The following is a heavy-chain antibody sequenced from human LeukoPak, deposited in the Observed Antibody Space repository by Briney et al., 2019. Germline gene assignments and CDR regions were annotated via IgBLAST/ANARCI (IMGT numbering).Heavy chain of an antibody. CDR2: IYYSGST. CDR1: GGSITSGYY. J-gene: IGHJ4*02. Sequence: SQTLSLTCTVSGGSITSGYYWSWIRQHPGKGLEWIGYIYYSGSTYYNPSLKSRVIISVDTSKNQFSLKLSSVTAADTAVYYCAGDYKWWRLDYWGQGTLVTVSS. D-gene: IGHD2-21*02. V-gene: IGHV4-31*03. CDR3: AGDYKWWRLDY.